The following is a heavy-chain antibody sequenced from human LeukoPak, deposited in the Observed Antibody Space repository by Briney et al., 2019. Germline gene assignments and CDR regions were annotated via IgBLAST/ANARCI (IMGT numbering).Heavy chain of an antibody. D-gene: IGHD6-13*01. V-gene: IGHV4-4*07. J-gene: IGHJ4*02. CDR2: IVPSGST. Sequence: SETLSLTCTVSGASIRNHYWSWIRQPAGKGLEWIGRIVPSGSTNYNPSLKSRVTMSVDTSKNQFSLKLNSVAAADTAVYYCAKEGAAPGPDFDYWGQGTLVIVSS. CDR1: GASIRNHY. CDR3: AKEGAAPGPDFDY.